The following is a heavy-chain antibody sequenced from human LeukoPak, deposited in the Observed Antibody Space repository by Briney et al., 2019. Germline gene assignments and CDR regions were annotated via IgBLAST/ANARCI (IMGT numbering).Heavy chain of an antibody. J-gene: IGHJ5*02. CDR3: AREPDA. Sequence: SETLSLTCTVSGDSISGSNYHWGWIRQPPGKGLEWLGTVHHTGRAFYYPSLRGRTTVSVDTPKNQFSLKLTSVTAAYTAVCYCAREPDAWGQGTLVTVSS. CDR1: GDSISGSNYH. CDR2: VHHTGRA. V-gene: IGHV4-39*07.